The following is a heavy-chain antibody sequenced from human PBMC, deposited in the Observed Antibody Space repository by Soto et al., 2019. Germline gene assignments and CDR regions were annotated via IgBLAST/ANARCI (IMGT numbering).Heavy chain of an antibody. CDR3: AKDGRFSAFDI. V-gene: IGHV3-30*18. CDR1: GFTFSSYG. CDR2: ISYDGSNK. J-gene: IGHJ3*02. D-gene: IGHD3-16*01. Sequence: PVGSLRLSGAASGFTFSSYGMHWVRQAPGKGLEWVAVISYDGSNKYYADSVKGRFTISRDNSKNTLYLQMNSLRAEDTAVYYCAKDGRFSAFDIWGQGTMVTVSS.